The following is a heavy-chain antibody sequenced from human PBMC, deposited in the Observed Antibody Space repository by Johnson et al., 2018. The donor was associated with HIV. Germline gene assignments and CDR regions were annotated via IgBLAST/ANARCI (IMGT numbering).Heavy chain of an antibody. Sequence: QVQLVESGGGVVQPGRSLRLSCAASGFTFSNYGMHWVRQAPGNGLEWVAFIRFDGSSKYYADSVKGRFTISRDNSKNTLYLQMNSRRAEDTAVYYCAKDCRDCGTFETWGQVTMVPVSS. J-gene: IGHJ3*02. CDR2: IRFDGSSK. D-gene: IGHD2-21*02. CDR1: GFTFSNYG. V-gene: IGHV3-30*02. CDR3: AKDCRDCGTFET.